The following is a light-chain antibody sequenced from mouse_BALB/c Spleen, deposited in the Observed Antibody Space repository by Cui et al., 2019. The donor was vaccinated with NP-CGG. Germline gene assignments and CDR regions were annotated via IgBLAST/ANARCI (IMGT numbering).Light chain of an antibody. CDR1: TVAVTTRNY. V-gene: IGLV1*01. Sequence: QTVVTQASALTTSPGETVTLTCRSSTVAVTTRNYANWVQEKPNHLFTGLIGGTNNRAPGVPARFSGSLIGDKAALTITGAQTEDEAIYFCALWYSNHWVFGGGTKLTVL. CDR2: GTN. J-gene: IGLJ1*01. CDR3: ALWYSNHWV.